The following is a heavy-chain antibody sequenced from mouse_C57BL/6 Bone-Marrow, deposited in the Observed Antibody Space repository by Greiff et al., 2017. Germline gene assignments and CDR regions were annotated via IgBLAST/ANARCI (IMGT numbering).Heavy chain of an antibody. V-gene: IGHV2-2*01. CDR3: ASRGVAFPYYAMDY. CDR2: IWSGGST. D-gene: IGHD1-1*02. Sequence: VQLQQSDPGLVQPSQSLSITCTVSGFPLTSYGVHWVRQSPGKGLEWRGVIWSGGSTDYNAAFISRLSISKDNSKSQVFFKMNSLQADDTAIYYGASRGVAFPYYAMDYWGQGTSVTVSS. CDR1: GFPLTSYG. J-gene: IGHJ4*01.